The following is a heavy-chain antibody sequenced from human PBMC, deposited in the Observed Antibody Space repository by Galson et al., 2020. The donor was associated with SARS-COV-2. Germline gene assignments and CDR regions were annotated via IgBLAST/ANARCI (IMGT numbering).Heavy chain of an antibody. D-gene: IGHD6-13*01. Sequence: SETLSLTCTVSGDSVSSSSYHWGWIRQPPGEGLEWIGSIYYGGSTYRNPSLRSRVTISVDTSKNQFSLTFSSVTAGDTAVYFCARGARGGAAAPFQYWGLGTLVTVSS. CDR2: IYYGGST. CDR3: ARGARGGAAAPFQY. V-gene: IGHV4-39*07. CDR1: GDSVSSSSYH. J-gene: IGHJ1*01.